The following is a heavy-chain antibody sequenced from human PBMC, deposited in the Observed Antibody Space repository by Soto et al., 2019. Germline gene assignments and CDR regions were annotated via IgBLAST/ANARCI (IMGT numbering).Heavy chain of an antibody. Sequence: EVQLLDSGGGLVQRGGSLRLSCADSGFTFSSYAMSWVRQAPGKGLEWVSAIRGSGDSTYYADSVKGRFTISRDNSKNTLYLQMNSLRAEDTAVYYCARTLYNYGTDYWGQGTLVTVSS. V-gene: IGHV3-23*01. CDR1: GFTFSSYA. J-gene: IGHJ4*02. CDR3: ARTLYNYGTDY. CDR2: IRGSGDST. D-gene: IGHD5-18*01.